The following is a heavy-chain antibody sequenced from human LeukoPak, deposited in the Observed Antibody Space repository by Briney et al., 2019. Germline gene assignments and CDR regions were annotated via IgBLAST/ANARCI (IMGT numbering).Heavy chain of an antibody. J-gene: IGHJ4*02. CDR1: GFTFSSYG. D-gene: IGHD1-14*01. V-gene: IGHV3-30*18. CDR2: ISYDGSNK. Sequence: GGSLRLSCAASGFTFSSYGMHWVRQAPGKGLEWVAVISYDGSNKYYADSVKGRFTISRDNSKNTLYLQMNSLRAEDTAVYYCAKDADGAQVNPFDYWGQGTLVTVSS. CDR3: AKDADGAQVNPFDY.